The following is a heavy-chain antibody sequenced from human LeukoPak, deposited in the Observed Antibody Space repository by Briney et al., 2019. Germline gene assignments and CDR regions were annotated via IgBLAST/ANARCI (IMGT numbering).Heavy chain of an antibody. CDR2: MNPNSGNT. CDR3: AIEGLTVGFDY. CDR1: GYTFTSYD. D-gene: IGHD4-11*01. V-gene: IGHV1-8*01. J-gene: IGHJ4*02. Sequence: ASVKVSCKASGYTFTSYDINWVRQATGQGLEWMGWMNPNSGNTGYAQKLQGRVTMTRNTSISTAYMELSSLRSEDTAVYYCAIEGLTVGFDYWGQGTLVTVSS.